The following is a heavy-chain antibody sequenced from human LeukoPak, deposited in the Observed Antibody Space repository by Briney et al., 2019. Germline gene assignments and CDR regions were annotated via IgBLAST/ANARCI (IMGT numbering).Heavy chain of an antibody. CDR2: ISGSGGST. Sequence: SGGSLRLSCAASGFTFSSYAMSWVRQAPGKGLEWVSAISGSGGSTYYADSVKGRFTISRDNSKNTLYLQMNSLRAEDTAVYYCAKDMERLYSGSYFDYWGQGTLVTVSS. J-gene: IGHJ4*02. CDR3: AKDMERLYSGSYFDY. CDR1: GFTFSSYA. V-gene: IGHV3-23*01. D-gene: IGHD1-26*01.